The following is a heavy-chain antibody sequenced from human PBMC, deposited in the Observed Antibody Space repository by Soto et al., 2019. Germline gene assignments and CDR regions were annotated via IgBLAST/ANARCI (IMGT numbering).Heavy chain of an antibody. V-gene: IGHV3-53*01. CDR2: IYSGGST. J-gene: IGHJ1*01. Sequence: EVQLVESGGGLIQPGGSLRLSCAASGFTVSSNYMSWVRQAPGKGLEWVSVIYSGGSTYYADSVKGRFTISRDNSKNTPYLKINSLRAEDTAVYYCARDRVESGYPEYFQHWGQGTLVTVSS. D-gene: IGHD3-22*01. CDR3: ARDRVESGYPEYFQH. CDR1: GFTVSSNY.